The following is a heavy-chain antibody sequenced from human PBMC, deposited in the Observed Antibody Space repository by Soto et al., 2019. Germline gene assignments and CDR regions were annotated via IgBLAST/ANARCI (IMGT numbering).Heavy chain of an antibody. J-gene: IGHJ4*02. CDR2: IKSDGSST. Sequence: GGSLRLSRAASGLTVSTSWMHWVRKTTEEGLVWVSRIKSDGSSTHYADSVKGRFTISGDNAGNTLYLQMNSLRGEDTAVYYCARETSGYDAGPYDYWGQGTLVTVSS. D-gene: IGHD5-12*01. V-gene: IGHV3-74*01. CDR3: ARETSGYDAGPYDY. CDR1: GLTVSTSW.